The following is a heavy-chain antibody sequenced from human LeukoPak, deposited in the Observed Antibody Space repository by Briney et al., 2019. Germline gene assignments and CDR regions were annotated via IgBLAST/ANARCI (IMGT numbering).Heavy chain of an antibody. V-gene: IGHV4-38-2*01. CDR1: GYSISSGYY. Sequence: SETLSLTCAVSGYSISSGYYWGWIRQPPGKGLEWIGRIFHSGSTYYNPSLKSRVTISVDTSKNQFSLKLSSVTAADTAMYYCARHVKGAIFGVILPYYFDYWGQGTLVTVSS. CDR3: ARHVKGAIFGVILPYYFDY. D-gene: IGHD3-3*01. CDR2: IFHSGST. J-gene: IGHJ4*02.